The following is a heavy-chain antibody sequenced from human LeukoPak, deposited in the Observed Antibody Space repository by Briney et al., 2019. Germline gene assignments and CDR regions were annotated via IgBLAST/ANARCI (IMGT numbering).Heavy chain of an antibody. Sequence: GGSLRLSCAASGFTFSSYAMTWVRQAPGKGLEWVSSISGTGGNTDYADAVKGRFTISRDNSKNTLYLQMHSLRAEDTAVYYCARGGYNWIPNDYWGQGTLVTVSS. CDR2: ISGTGGNT. CDR3: ARGGYNWIPNDY. D-gene: IGHD5-24*01. V-gene: IGHV3-23*01. J-gene: IGHJ4*02. CDR1: GFTFSSYA.